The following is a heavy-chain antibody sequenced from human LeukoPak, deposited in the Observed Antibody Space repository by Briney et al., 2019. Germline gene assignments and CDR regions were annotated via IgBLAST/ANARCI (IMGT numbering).Heavy chain of an antibody. V-gene: IGHV1-2*02. CDR1: GYTFTGYY. CDR2: INPNSGGT. Sequence: ASVKVSCKASGYTFTGYYMHWVRQAPGQGLEWMGWINPNSGGTNYAQKFQDRVTMTRDTSISTAYMELSRLRSDATAVYYCARAGSPQSLSYGGNYYYYYMDVWGKGTTVTVSS. CDR3: ARAGSPQSLSYGGNYYYYYMDV. J-gene: IGHJ6*03. D-gene: IGHD4-23*01.